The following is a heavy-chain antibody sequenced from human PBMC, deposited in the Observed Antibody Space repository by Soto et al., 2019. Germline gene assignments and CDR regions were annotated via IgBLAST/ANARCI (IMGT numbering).Heavy chain of an antibody. J-gene: IGHJ6*02. Sequence: EVQLVESGGGLVQPGGSLRLSCAASGFTFSSYWMSWVRQAPGKGLEWVANIKQDGSEKYYVDSVKGRFTISRDTATNSLYLQMNSLRAEDTAVYYCARDYYDSSGYRYYGMDVWGQGTTVTVSS. V-gene: IGHV3-7*01. CDR1: GFTFSSYW. CDR2: IKQDGSEK. CDR3: ARDYYDSSGYRYYGMDV. D-gene: IGHD3-22*01.